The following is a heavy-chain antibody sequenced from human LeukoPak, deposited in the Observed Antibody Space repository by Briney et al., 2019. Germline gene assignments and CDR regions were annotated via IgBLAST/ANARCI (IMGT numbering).Heavy chain of an antibody. Sequence: SETLSLTCTASGGSISSSSYYWGWIRQPPGKGLEWIGSIYYSGSTYYNPSLKSRVTISVDTSKNQFSLKLSSVTAADTAVYYCARDGEEYCSSTSCYLSRFDPWGQGTLVTVSS. J-gene: IGHJ5*02. V-gene: IGHV4-39*07. D-gene: IGHD2-2*01. CDR2: IYYSGST. CDR1: GGSISSSSYY. CDR3: ARDGEEYCSSTSCYLSRFDP.